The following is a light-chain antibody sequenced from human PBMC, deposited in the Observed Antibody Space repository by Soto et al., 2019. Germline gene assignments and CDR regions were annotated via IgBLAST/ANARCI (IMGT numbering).Light chain of an antibody. J-gene: IGKJ3*01. Sequence: DIHMPQSPSSLSASVGDRVTITCRASQSISSYFTWYQQKPVKAPKLLIYAASSLQSGGPSRFSGSGSGTDFTLTISSLHPEDFATYYCQQSYSTPTFGPGTKVDI. CDR2: AAS. CDR3: QQSYSTPT. CDR1: QSISSY. V-gene: IGKV1-39*01.